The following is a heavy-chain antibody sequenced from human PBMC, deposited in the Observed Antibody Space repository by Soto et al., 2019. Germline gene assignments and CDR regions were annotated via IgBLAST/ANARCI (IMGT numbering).Heavy chain of an antibody. CDR3: ARDYSNYMVWYGMDV. J-gene: IGHJ6*02. CDR2: IIPIFGTA. D-gene: IGHD4-4*01. Sequence: QVQLVQSGAEGTKPGSSVKVSCKASGGTFSSYAISWVRQAPGQGLEWMGGIIPIFGTANYAQKFQGRVTITADESTSTAYMDLSSLRSEDTAVYYCARDYSNYMVWYGMDVWGQGTTVTVSS. CDR1: GGTFSSYA. V-gene: IGHV1-69*01.